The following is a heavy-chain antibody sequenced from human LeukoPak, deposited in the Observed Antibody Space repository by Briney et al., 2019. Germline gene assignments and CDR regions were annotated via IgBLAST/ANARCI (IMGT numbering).Heavy chain of an antibody. CDR1: GGSISSNNW. CDR3: AREDLNIVVVPAAMFQWELSFFFDY. Sequence: SGTLSLTCAVSGGSISSNNWWSWARQPPGKGLEWIGEIYHSGTTHYNPSLKSRVTISVDTSKNQFSLKLSSVTAADTAVYYCAREDLNIVVVPAAMFQWELSFFFDYWGQGTLVTVSS. CDR2: IYHSGTT. V-gene: IGHV4-4*02. J-gene: IGHJ4*02. D-gene: IGHD2-2*01.